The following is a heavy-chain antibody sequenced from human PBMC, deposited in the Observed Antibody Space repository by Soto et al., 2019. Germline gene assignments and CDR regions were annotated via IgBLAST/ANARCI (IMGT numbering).Heavy chain of an antibody. CDR3: ARGITLPTPLDY. CDR1: GYTFTSYA. J-gene: IGHJ4*02. D-gene: IGHD1-20*01. Sequence: QVQVVQSGAEEKKPGASVKVSCKASGYTFTSYASHWVRQAPGQRLERMGWINAGNGNTKYSQKFQGRVTISRDTSASTAYMELSSLRAEDTAVYYCARGITLPTPLDYWGQGTLVTVSS. V-gene: IGHV1-3*05. CDR2: INAGNGNT.